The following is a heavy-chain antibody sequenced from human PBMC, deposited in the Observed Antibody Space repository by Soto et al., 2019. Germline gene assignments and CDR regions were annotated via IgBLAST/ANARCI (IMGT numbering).Heavy chain of an antibody. J-gene: IGHJ3*01. CDR1: GYDFTNYW. D-gene: IGHD3-10*02. CDR3: ARGRQSLVTPMFAAFDV. V-gene: IGHV5-51*01. Sequence: ESLKICCQGSGYDFTNYWIAWVRQMPGKGLEWMGIIFPGDSDTRYSPSFQGQVTISADKSLTNAYLQWSSLKASDTAMYYCARGRQSLVTPMFAAFDVWGPGTLVTVSS. CDR2: IFPGDSDT.